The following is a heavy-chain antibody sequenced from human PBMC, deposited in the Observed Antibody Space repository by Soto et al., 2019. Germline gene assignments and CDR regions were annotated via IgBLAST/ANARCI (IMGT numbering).Heavy chain of an antibody. CDR3: ARPTTVTNNWFDP. Sequence: SETLSLTCTVSGGSISSSGYYWGWIRQPPGKGLEWIGSIYYSGSTYYNPSLKSRVTISVDTSKNQFSLKLSSVTAADTAVYYCARPTTVTNNWFDPWGQGTLVTVSS. J-gene: IGHJ5*02. D-gene: IGHD4-17*01. CDR1: GGSISSSGYY. V-gene: IGHV4-39*01. CDR2: IYYSGST.